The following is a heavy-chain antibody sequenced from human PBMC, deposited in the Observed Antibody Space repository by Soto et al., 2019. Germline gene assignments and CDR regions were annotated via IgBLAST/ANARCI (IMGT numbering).Heavy chain of an antibody. CDR2: FDPEDGET. J-gene: IGHJ3*02. V-gene: IGHV1-24*01. CDR1: GYTLTELS. Sequence: QVQLVQSGAEVKKPGASVKVSCKVSGYTLTELSMHWVRQAPGKGLEWMGGFDPEDGETIYAQKFQSRVTMTEDTSTDTAYMELSSLRSEDTAVYYCATDLRHLVVVPAAMSIPATVTFDIWGHGTMVTVSS. D-gene: IGHD2-2*01. CDR3: ATDLRHLVVVPAAMSIPATVTFDI.